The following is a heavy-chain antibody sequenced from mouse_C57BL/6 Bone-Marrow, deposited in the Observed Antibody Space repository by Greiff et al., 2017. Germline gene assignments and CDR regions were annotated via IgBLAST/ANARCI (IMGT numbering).Heavy chain of an antibody. CDR2: IHPNSGST. D-gene: IGHD1-1*01. V-gene: IGHV1-64*01. Sequence: QVQLQQPGAELVKPGASVKLSCKASGYTFTSYWMHWVKQRPGQGLEWIGMIHPNSGSTNYNEKFKSKATLAVDKSSSTAYMQLSSLTSEDSAVYYCARYYYGSSLISWFAYWGQGTLVTVSA. J-gene: IGHJ3*01. CDR1: GYTFTSYW. CDR3: ARYYYGSSLISWFAY.